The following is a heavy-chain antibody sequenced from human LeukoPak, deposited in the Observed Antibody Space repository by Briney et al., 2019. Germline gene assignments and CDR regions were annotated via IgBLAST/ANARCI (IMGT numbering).Heavy chain of an antibody. J-gene: IGHJ4*02. CDR1: GYTFTSYY. Sequence: ASVKVSCKASGYTFTSYYMHWVRQAPGQGLEWMGIINPSGGSTSYAQKFQGRVTMTRDTSTSTVYMELSSLRAEDTAVYYCARDYYPYCSGGSCYPGDYWGQGTLVTVSS. V-gene: IGHV1-46*01. D-gene: IGHD2-15*01. CDR2: INPSGGST. CDR3: ARDYYPYCSGGSCYPGDY.